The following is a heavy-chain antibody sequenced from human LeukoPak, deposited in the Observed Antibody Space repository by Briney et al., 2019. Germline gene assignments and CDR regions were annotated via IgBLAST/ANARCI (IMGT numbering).Heavy chain of an antibody. CDR1: GFTLNSYD. J-gene: IGHJ5*02. CDR2: ISYGGSNK. D-gene: IGHD6-13*01. CDR3: AKDWGYEAAAGNWFDP. V-gene: IGHV3-30*18. Sequence: GGSLRLSCAACGFTLNSYDKHCVRQAPGKGLEWVAVISYGGSNKYYADSVKGRFTISRDNSKNTLYLQMNSLRAEDTGVYYCAKDWGYEAAAGNWFDPWGQGTLVTVSS.